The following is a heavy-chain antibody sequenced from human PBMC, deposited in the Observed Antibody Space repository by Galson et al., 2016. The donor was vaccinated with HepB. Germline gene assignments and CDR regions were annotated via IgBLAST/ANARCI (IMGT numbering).Heavy chain of an antibody. D-gene: IGHD6-19*01. Sequence: SLRLSCAASGFTFDDYAMHWVWHAPGKGLEWVAGINWNSGTVFYADSVKGRFTISRDNNKNSVYLQMDTLSVEDTAFYFCARDPYQWLSKYYFDYWGQGALVTVSS. CDR2: INWNSGTV. J-gene: IGHJ4*02. CDR1: GFTFDDYA. V-gene: IGHV3-9*01. CDR3: ARDPYQWLSKYYFDY.